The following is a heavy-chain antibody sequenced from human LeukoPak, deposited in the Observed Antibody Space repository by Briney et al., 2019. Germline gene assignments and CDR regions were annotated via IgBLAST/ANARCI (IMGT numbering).Heavy chain of an antibody. CDR1: GYTFTSYD. J-gene: IGHJ4*02. CDR2: MNPNSGNT. V-gene: IGHV1-8*01. Sequence: ASVKVSCKASGYTFTSYDINWVRQAPGQGLEWMGWMNPNSGNTGYAQKSQGRVTMTRNTSISTAYMELSSLRSEDTAVYYCARVGYDYGDSPDYWGQGTLVTVSS. CDR3: ARVGYDYGDSPDY. D-gene: IGHD4-17*01.